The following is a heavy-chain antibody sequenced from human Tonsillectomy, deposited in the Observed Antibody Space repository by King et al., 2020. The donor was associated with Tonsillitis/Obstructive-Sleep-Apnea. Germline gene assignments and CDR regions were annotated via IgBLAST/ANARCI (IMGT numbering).Heavy chain of an antibody. J-gene: IGHJ6*03. D-gene: IGHD3-22*01. CDR2: ISSSSSTI. CDR1: GFTFSSYR. Sequence: VQLVESGGGLVQPGGSLRLSCAASGFTFSSYRMNWVRQAPGKGLEWVSYISSSSSTIFYADSVKGRFTISRDNAKNSLYLQMNSLRDEDTAVYYCARVRPTVVGGYYYYSYMDVWGKGTTVTVSS. CDR3: ARVRPTVVGGYYYYSYMDV. V-gene: IGHV3-48*02.